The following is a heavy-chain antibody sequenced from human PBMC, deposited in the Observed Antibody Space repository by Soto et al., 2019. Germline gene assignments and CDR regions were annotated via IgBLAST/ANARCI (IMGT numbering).Heavy chain of an antibody. CDR1: GYTFTSYG. V-gene: IGHV1-18*01. D-gene: IGHD3-9*01. Sequence: QVQLVQSGAEVKKPGASVKVSCKASGYTFTSYGISWVRQAPGQGLEWMGWISAYNGNTNYAQKLQGRVTMTTDTSTSTAYMELRSLRSDDTAVYYCARDQRGYFDWLLSRFDYWGQGTLVTVSS. J-gene: IGHJ4*02. CDR3: ARDQRGYFDWLLSRFDY. CDR2: ISAYNGNT.